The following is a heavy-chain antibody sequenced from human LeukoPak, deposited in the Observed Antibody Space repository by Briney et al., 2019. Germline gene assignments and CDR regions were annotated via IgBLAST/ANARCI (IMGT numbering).Heavy chain of an antibody. Sequence: PGGSLRLSCAASGFTVSSNYMSWVRQGPGKGLEWVSVIYSGGSTYYADSVKGRFTISRDNSKNTLYLQMNSLRAEDTAVYYCARAIVGGTRNYWGQGTLVTVSS. CDR3: ARAIVGGTRNY. V-gene: IGHV3-53*01. CDR1: GFTVSSNY. D-gene: IGHD1-26*01. J-gene: IGHJ4*02. CDR2: IYSGGST.